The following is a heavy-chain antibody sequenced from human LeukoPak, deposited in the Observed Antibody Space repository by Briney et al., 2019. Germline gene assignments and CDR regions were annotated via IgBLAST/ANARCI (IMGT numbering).Heavy chain of an antibody. V-gene: IGHV4-39*07. CDR2: IYYSGST. D-gene: IGHD3-10*01. CDR1: GGSISSSSYY. J-gene: IGHJ4*02. Sequence: PSETLSLTCTVSGGSISSSSYYWGWIRQPPGKGLEWIGSIYYSGSTYYNPSLKSRVTISVDTSKNQFSLKLSSVTAADTAVYYCAREAVLLWFGELLGLDYWGQGTLVTVSS. CDR3: AREAVLLWFGELLGLDY.